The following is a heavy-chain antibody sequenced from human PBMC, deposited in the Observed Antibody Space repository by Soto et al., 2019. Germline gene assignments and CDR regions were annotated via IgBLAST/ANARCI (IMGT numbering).Heavy chain of an antibody. CDR3: AKDLGAGHCSGGSCYSGDYYYYGMDV. CDR2: ISGSGGST. D-gene: IGHD2-15*01. Sequence: EVQLLESGGGLVQPGGSLRLSCAASGFTFSSYAMSWVRQAPGKGLEWVSAISGSGGSTYYADSVKGRFTISRDNSKNTLYLQMNSLRAEDTAVYHCAKDLGAGHCSGGSCYSGDYYYYGMDVWGQGTTVTVSS. V-gene: IGHV3-23*01. J-gene: IGHJ6*02. CDR1: GFTFSSYA.